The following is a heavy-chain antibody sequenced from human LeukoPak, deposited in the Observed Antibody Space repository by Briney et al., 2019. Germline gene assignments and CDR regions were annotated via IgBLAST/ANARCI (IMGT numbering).Heavy chain of an antibody. CDR2: IYESGNT. J-gene: IGHJ4*02. D-gene: IGHD6-19*01. CDR1: GGSISSYY. V-gene: IGHV4-59*01. Sequence: SSETLSLTCSVSGGSISSYYWSWIRQPPGKGLEWIGYIYESGNTNCNPSLKSRVTISVDTSKNQFSLKLSSVTAADTAVYFCARVGSGSFDYWGQGTLVTVSS. CDR3: ARVGSGSFDY.